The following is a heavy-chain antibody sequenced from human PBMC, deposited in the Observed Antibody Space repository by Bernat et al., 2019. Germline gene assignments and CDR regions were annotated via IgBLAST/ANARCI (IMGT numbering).Heavy chain of an antibody. CDR1: GFTFSSYA. Sequence: EVQLLESGGGLVQPGGSLRLSCAASGFTFSSYAMSWVRQAPGKGLEWVSAISGSGGSTYYADSVKGRFTISRDNSKNTLYLQMNSLRAEDTAVYYCVVGAAVYYYYGMTSGAKGPRSPSP. CDR2: ISGSGGST. CDR3: VVGAAVYYYYGMTS. J-gene: IGHJ6*02. D-gene: IGHD6-19*01. V-gene: IGHV3-23*01.